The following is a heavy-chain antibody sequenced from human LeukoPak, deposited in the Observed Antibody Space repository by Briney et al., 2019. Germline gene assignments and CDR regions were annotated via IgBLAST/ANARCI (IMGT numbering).Heavy chain of an antibody. CDR2: ISGSGGST. CDR3: ANIPPVTHDAFDI. Sequence: GGSLRLSCAASGFTFSSYAMSWVRQAPGKGLEWVSAISGSGGSTYYADSVKGRFTISRDNSKNTLYLQMNSLRAEDTAVYYYANIPPVTHDAFDIWGQGTMVTVSS. V-gene: IGHV3-23*01. J-gene: IGHJ3*02. CDR1: GFTFSSYA. D-gene: IGHD2-2*02.